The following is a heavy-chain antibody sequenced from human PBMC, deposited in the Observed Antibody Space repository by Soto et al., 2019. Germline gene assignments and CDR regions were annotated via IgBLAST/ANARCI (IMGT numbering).Heavy chain of an antibody. Sequence: GSLRLSCAASGFTFRDYAMSWVRQAPGRGLEWVSGVTNSGSSTYYADSVKGRFTISRDNSQNTLSLQMNSLRAEDTAVYYCAKHSRETTTCCGEDWGQGTRVTVSS. CDR3: AKHSRETTTCCGED. D-gene: IGHD2-2*01. CDR1: GFTFRDYA. J-gene: IGHJ4*02. CDR2: VTNSGSST. V-gene: IGHV3-23*01.